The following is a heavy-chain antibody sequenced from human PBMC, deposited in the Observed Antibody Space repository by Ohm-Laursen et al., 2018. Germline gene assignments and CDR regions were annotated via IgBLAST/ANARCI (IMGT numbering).Heavy chain of an antibody. CDR2: IYYSGST. Sequence: SETLSLTCTVSGGSISSYYWSWIRQPPGKGLEWIGYIYYSGSTNYNPSLKSRVTISVDTSKNHFSLKMRSVTAADTAVYYCARAYCGGDCYSPWGQGTLVTVSS. CDR1: GGSISSYY. J-gene: IGHJ5*02. V-gene: IGHV4-59*01. CDR3: ARAYCGGDCYSP. D-gene: IGHD2-21*02.